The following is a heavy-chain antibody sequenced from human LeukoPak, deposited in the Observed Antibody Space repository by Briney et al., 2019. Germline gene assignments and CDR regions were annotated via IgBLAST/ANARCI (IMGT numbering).Heavy chain of an antibody. D-gene: IGHD5-18*01. CDR1: GFSVTTGGVA. V-gene: IGHV2-5*02. CDR2: IYWDGDK. Sequence: SGPTLVNPTQTLTLTCTFSGFSVTTGGVAVGWIRQPPGKALEYLAIIYWDGDKRYSPSLRSRLSITMDASKSQVTLSMTNMDPVDTATYYCAHGRKEMAIQLSGAYYFDYWGQGTLVIVSS. J-gene: IGHJ4*02. CDR3: AHGRKEMAIQLSGAYYFDY.